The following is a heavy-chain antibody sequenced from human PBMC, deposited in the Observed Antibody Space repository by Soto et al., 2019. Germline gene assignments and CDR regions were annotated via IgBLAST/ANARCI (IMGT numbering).Heavy chain of an antibody. Sequence: DVQLVKSGAGLIQPGGSLRLSCAASGITATNGHMNWVRQAPGKGLEWVSVIYSDDNTNYADAVKGRFTISRDTSKNTVYLQMNSLRAEDTAVYYCARDWNGDKYFDFWDQGSLVTVSS. J-gene: IGHJ4*02. V-gene: IGHV3-53*01. CDR3: ARDWNGDKYFDF. CDR1: GITATNGH. D-gene: IGHD4-17*01. CDR2: IYSDDNT.